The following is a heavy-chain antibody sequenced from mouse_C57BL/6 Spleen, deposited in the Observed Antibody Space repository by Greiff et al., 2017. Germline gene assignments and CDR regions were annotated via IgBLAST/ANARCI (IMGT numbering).Heavy chain of an antibody. CDR2: IDPSDSYT. CDR1: GYTFTSYW. D-gene: IGHD1-1*01. J-gene: IGHJ4*01. CDR3: ARTDFYYGSPHYYAMDY. V-gene: IGHV1-50*01. Sequence: QGQLQQPGAELVKPGASVKLSCKASGYTFTSYWMQWVKQRPGQGLEWIGEIDPSDSYTNYNQKFKGKATLTVDTSSSTAYMQLSSLTSEDSAVFYCARTDFYYGSPHYYAMDYWGQGTSVTVSS.